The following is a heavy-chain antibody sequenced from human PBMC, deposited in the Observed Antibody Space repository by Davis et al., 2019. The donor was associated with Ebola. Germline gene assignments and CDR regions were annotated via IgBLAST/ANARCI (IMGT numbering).Heavy chain of an antibody. Sequence: ESLKISCAASGFTFSSYSMNWVRQPPGKGLEWMGEITHSGRTNYNPSLKSRVTISVDTSKNQFSLKLTSVTAADTATYYCAKGEATGTEYYYYYYGLDVWGQGTTVTVSS. D-gene: IGHD1-1*01. CDR2: ITHSGRT. CDR1: GFTFSSYS. J-gene: IGHJ6*02. CDR3: AKGEATGTEYYYYYYGLDV. V-gene: IGHV4-34*01.